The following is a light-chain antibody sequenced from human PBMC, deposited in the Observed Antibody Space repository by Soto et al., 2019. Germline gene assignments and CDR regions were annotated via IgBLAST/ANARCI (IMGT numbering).Light chain of an antibody. CDR2: KAT. CDR3: QHYHDFQYT. J-gene: IGKJ2*01. CDR1: QSISSW. Sequence: DIQMTQSPSTLSASVGDGVTITCRASQSISSWLAWYQQKPGKAPKLLIYKATNLQSGVPSRFSGSGSGTDFSLTISSLQPVDSATYFCQHYHDFQYTFGPGTKLEI. V-gene: IGKV1-5*03.